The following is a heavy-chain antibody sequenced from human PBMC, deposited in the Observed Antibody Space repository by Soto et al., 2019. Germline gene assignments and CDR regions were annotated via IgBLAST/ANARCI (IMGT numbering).Heavy chain of an antibody. J-gene: IGHJ3*02. CDR3: ARAYSGSYSAFDI. D-gene: IGHD1-26*01. V-gene: IGHV1-2*02. Sequence: EASVKVSCKASGYTFTGYYMHWVRQAPGQGLEWMGWINPNSGGTNYAEKFQGRVTMTRDTSISTAYMELSRLRSDDTAVYYCARAYSGSYSAFDIWGQGTMVTVSS. CDR2: INPNSGGT. CDR1: GYTFTGYY.